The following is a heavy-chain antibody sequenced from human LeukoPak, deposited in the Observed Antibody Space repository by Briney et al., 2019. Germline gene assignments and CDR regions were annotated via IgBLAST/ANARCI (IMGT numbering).Heavy chain of an antibody. V-gene: IGHV4-59*01. CDR2: IYGSGNT. Sequence: PSETLSLTCTVSGGSISGWYWSWIRQPPGKGLEWIGYIYGSGNTNYNPSLKSRITISVDTSKNQFSLKLSSVTAADTAVYYCARGGPGLRFGELSNDAFDIWGQGTMVTVSS. CDR3: ARGGPGLRFGELSNDAFDI. D-gene: IGHD3-10*01. J-gene: IGHJ3*02. CDR1: GGSISGWY.